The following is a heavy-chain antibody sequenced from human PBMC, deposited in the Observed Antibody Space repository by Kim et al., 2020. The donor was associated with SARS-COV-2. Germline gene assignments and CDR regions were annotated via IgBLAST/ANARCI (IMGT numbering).Heavy chain of an antibody. CDR2: INTDGSSS. D-gene: IGHD6-19*01. V-gene: IGHV3-74*01. J-gene: IGHJ4*02. Sequence: GGSLRLSCAASGFTFSTYWMHWVRQAPGKGLLWVSRINTDGSSSDYEASVKGRSTISRDNAKNTLYLQMNSLKVEETAVYYCAGSSGYLAYWGKGTLVTVSS. CDR1: GFTFSTYW. CDR3: AGSSGYLAY.